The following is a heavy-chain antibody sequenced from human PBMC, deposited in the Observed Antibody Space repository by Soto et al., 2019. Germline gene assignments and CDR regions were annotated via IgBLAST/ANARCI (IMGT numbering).Heavy chain of an antibody. D-gene: IGHD2-2*01. Sequence: SLSSDYWSWIRRQPGKPLEWIGYIYYSGSTNYNPSLRSRVTISLDTSKNQVSLKLSSVTAADTAVYYCAGSYCSATTCPFDSWGQGSLVTVSS. V-gene: IGHV4-59*01. J-gene: IGHJ4*02. CDR3: AGSYCSATTCPFDS. CDR2: IYYSGST. CDR1: SLSSDY.